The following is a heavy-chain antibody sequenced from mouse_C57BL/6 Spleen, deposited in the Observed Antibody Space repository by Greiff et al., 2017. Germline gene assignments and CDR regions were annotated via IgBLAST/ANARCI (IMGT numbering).Heavy chain of an antibody. CDR2: IYPSDSET. V-gene: IGHV1-61*01. J-gene: IGHJ4*01. Sequence: QVQLQQSGAELVRPGSSVKLSCKASGYTFTSYWMDWVKQRPGQGLEWIGNIYPSDSETHYNQKFKDKATLTVDKSSSTAYMQLSSLTSEDSAVYYCARGLRHYYAMDYWGQGTSVTVSS. CDR1: GYTFTSYW. D-gene: IGHD2-2*01. CDR3: ARGLRHYYAMDY.